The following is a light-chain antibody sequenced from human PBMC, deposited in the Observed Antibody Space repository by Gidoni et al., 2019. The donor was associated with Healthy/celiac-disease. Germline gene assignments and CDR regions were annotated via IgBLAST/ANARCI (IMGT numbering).Light chain of an antibody. CDR3: QQYYSYPFT. V-gene: IGKV1-5*03. J-gene: IGKJ1*01. CDR1: QSISSC. CDR2: KAS. Sequence: DIKMTQSPSTLSASVGDRVTITCRASQSISSCLTWYQQKPGKAPKLLIYKASSLESGVPSRFSGSGSGTDFTLTISSLQPDDFATYYCQQYYSYPFTFGQGTKVDIK.